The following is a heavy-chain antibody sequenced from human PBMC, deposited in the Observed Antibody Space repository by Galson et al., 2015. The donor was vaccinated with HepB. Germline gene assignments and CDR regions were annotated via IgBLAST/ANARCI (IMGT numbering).Heavy chain of an antibody. Sequence: QSGAEVKKSGESLKISCKGSGYYFPTWWIGWVRQRPGKGLEWMGIIFPDDSDTRYSPSFQGQVTMSADRSINPAYLQWSSLKASDTAMYYCARRRFDSSTTYNFDYWGPGTLVTVSS. CDR2: IFPDDSDT. D-gene: IGHD2/OR15-2a*01. V-gene: IGHV5-51*03. CDR3: ARRRFDSSTTYNFDY. J-gene: IGHJ4*02. CDR1: GYYFPTWW.